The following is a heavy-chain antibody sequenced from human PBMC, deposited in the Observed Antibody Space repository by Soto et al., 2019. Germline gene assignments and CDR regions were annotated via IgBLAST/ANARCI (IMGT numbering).Heavy chain of an antibody. Sequence: EVQVLDSGGGLVQPGGSLRLSCAASGFTFNNYAMNWVRQAPGKGLEWVATISATGGSTYYADSVKGRFTISRDNSKNTLYLQMNGLRVEDTAVYYCAIDRLAGNFDYWGQGTQVTVSS. CDR1: GFTFNNYA. V-gene: IGHV3-23*01. CDR3: AIDRLAGNFDY. CDR2: ISATGGST. J-gene: IGHJ4*02.